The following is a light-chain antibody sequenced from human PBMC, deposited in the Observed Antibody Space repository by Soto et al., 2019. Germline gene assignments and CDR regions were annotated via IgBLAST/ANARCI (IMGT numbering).Light chain of an antibody. J-gene: IGLJ2*01. V-gene: IGLV1-40*01. CDR1: SSKIGAGYD. CDR2: NNH. CDR3: QSYDGTLTGVI. Sequence: QLVLTQPPSVSGAPGQSVTISCTGTSSKIGAGYDIHWYQQPPGTAPKLAIYNNHNRPSGVPDRFSGSKSGTSGSLAITGLQAEDEADYFCQSYDGTLTGVIFGGGTKLTVL.